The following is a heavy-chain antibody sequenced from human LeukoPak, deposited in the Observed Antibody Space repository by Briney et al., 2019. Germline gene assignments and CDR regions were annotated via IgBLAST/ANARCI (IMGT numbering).Heavy chain of an antibody. D-gene: IGHD6-19*01. V-gene: IGHV1-18*01. J-gene: IGHJ6*02. CDR1: GYTFTSYG. Sequence: ASVKVSRKASGYTFTSYGISWVRQAPGQGLEWMGWISAYNGNTNYAQKLQGRVTMTTDTSTSTAYMELRSLRSDDTAVYYCASGSRGRATYYYGGMDVWGQGATVTVSS. CDR3: ASGSRGRATYYYGGMDV. CDR2: ISAYNGNT.